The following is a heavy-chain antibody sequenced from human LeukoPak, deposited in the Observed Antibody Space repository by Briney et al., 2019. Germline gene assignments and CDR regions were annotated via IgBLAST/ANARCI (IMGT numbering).Heavy chain of an antibody. CDR3: ARGGYYDSSGYYY. D-gene: IGHD3-22*01. CDR1: GGSISSGDYY. J-gene: IGHJ4*02. V-gene: IGHV4-30-4*08. CDR2: IYYSGST. Sequence: TLSLTCTVSGGSISSGDYYWSWIRQPPGKGLEWIGYIYYSGSTYYNPSLKSRVTISVDTSKNQFSLKLSSVTAADTAVYYCARGGYYDSSGYYYWGQGTLVTVSS.